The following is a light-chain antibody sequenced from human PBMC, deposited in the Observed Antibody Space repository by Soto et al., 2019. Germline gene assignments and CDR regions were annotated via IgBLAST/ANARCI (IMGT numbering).Light chain of an antibody. CDR2: DAS. J-gene: IGKJ1*01. CDR3: QQYNSYSTWT. V-gene: IGKV3-11*01. Sequence: EIVLTQSPATLSLSPGERATLSCRASQSVSSYLAWYQQKPGQAPRLLIYDASNRATGIPARFSGSGSGTEFTLTISSLQPDDFATYYCQQYNSYSTWTFGQGTKVDIK. CDR1: QSVSSY.